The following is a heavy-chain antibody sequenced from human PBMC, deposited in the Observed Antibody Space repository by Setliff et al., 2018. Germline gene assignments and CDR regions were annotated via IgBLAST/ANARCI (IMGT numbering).Heavy chain of an antibody. J-gene: IGHJ3*02. D-gene: IGHD3-22*01. Sequence: GGSLRLSCVVSGFRFSRHWMSWVRQAPGKGLEWVADIKQDGSTKYYLDSVKGRFTISRDNAKRSLYLQMNGLRADDTGVYYCVRDDADNYDAFDNWGQGTLVTGSS. CDR3: VRDDADNYDAFDN. V-gene: IGHV3-7*01. CDR1: GFRFSRHW. CDR2: IKQDGSTK.